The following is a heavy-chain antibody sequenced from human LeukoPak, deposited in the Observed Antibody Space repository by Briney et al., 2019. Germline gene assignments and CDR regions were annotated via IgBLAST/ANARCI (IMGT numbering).Heavy chain of an antibody. D-gene: IGHD2-15*01. J-gene: IGHJ6*02. V-gene: IGHV1-2*02. CDR2: INPNSGGT. CDR3: AKDLVDGYCSGGSQSSGCLHYYGMDV. Sequence: ASVKVSCKASGYTFTGYYMHWVRQAPGQGLEWMGWINPNSGGTNYAQKFQGRVTMTRDTSISTAYMELSRLRAEDTALYYCAKDLVDGYCSGGSQSSGCLHYYGMDVWGQGTTVTVSS. CDR1: GYTFTGYY.